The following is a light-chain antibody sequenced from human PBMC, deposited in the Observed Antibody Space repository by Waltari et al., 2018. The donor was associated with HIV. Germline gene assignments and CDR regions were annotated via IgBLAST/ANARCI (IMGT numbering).Light chain of an antibody. Sequence: IVMTVSPDTPAGSLCRWGTLHCQSNRSGVDSANNKNYLAWYQQKPGQPPQLLIYLASTRGSGVPDRFSGSGSGTSFTLTISSLQPEDVAVYYCQQDYNAPCTFGPGT. J-gene: IGKJ3*01. CDR1: RSGVDSANNKNY. CDR2: LAS. V-gene: IGKV4-1*01. CDR3: QQDYNAPCT.